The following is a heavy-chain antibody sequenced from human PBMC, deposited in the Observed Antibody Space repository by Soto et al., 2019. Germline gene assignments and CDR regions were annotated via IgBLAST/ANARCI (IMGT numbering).Heavy chain of an antibody. V-gene: IGHV2-5*02. J-gene: IGHJ6*02. CDR2: IYWDDDK. CDR3: IQSRCGVDCLQSYASYYYYGMDV. Sequence: QITLKESGPTLVKPTQTLTLTCTFSAFSLSTGGVGVGWIRQPPGKALEWLALIYWDDDKRYSPSLRIRLTITKDTSKNQVVLTMTNMDPVDTATYYCIQSRCGVDCLQSYASYYYYGMDVWGQGTTVTVSS. D-gene: IGHD2-21*02. CDR1: AFSLSTGGVG.